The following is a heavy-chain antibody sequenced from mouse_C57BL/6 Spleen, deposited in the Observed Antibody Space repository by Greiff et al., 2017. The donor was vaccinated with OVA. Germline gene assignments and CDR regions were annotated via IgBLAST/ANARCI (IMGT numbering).Heavy chain of an antibody. CDR1: GYTFTSYW. D-gene: IGHD2-5*01. CDR2: IHPNSGST. J-gene: IGHJ2*01. V-gene: IGHV1-64*01. Sequence: QVQLKQPGAELVKPGASVKLSCKASGYTFTSYWMHWVKQRPGQGLEWIGMIHPNSGSTNYNEKFKSKATLTVDKSSSTAYMQLSSLTSEDSAVYYCARDYSNYGYFDYWGQGTTLTVSS. CDR3: ARDYSNYGYFDY.